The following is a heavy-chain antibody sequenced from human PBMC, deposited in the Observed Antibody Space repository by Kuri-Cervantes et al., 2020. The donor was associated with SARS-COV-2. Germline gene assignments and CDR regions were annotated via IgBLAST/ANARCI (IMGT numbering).Heavy chain of an antibody. CDR1: GFSLSRYT. CDR3: ARDLAVGVGILWFGELLYPWYFDY. V-gene: IGHV3-21*01. CDR2: ISGSGSYI. J-gene: IGHJ4*02. D-gene: IGHD3-10*01. Sequence: GGSLRLSCAASGFSLSRYTMNRVRQAPEKALEWVSSISGSGSYIYYADSVKGRFTISRDNSKNTLYLQMNSLRAEDTAVYYCARDLAVGVGILWFGELLYPWYFDYWGQGTLVTVSS.